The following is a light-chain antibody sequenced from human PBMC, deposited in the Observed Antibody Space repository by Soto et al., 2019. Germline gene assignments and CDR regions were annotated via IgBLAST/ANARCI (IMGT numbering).Light chain of an antibody. CDR2: GPS. CDR3: QQYNNWSLT. V-gene: IGKV3-15*01. Sequence: DIVMTQSPATLSASAGERATLSCRASQSISSNLAWYQQKPGQAPRLLIYGPSTRATGIPARFSGSGSGTEFTLTISSLQSEDFAVYYCQQYNNWSLTFGGGTKVDIK. J-gene: IGKJ4*01. CDR1: QSISSN.